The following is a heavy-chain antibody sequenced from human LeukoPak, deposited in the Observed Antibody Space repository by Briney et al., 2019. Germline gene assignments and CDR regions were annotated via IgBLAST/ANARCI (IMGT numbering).Heavy chain of an antibody. CDR2: IYYSGST. Sequence: PSETLSLTCTVSGGSISSYYWSWIRQPPGKGLEWIGYIYYSGSTNYNPSLKSRVTISVDTSKSQFSLKLSSVTAADTAVYYCARVLGATTYDYWGQGTLVTVSS. V-gene: IGHV4-59*01. CDR3: ARVLGATTYDY. J-gene: IGHJ4*02. CDR1: GGSISSYY. D-gene: IGHD1-26*01.